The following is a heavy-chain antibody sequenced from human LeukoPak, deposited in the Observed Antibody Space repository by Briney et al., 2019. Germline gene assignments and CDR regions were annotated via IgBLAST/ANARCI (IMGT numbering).Heavy chain of an antibody. CDR3: ARASTILAPLFDY. J-gene: IGHJ4*02. Sequence: GGSLRLSCAASGFTFSSYAMSWVRQAPGKGLEWVSAISGSGGSTYYADSVKGRFTISRDNAKNSLYLQMKSLRAEDTAVYYCARASTILAPLFDYWGQGTLVTVSS. V-gene: IGHV3-23*01. CDR2: ISGSGGST. CDR1: GFTFSSYA. D-gene: IGHD3-3*01.